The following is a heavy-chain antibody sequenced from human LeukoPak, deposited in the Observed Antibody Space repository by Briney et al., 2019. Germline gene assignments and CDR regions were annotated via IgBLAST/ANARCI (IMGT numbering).Heavy chain of an antibody. CDR1: GYTLTELS. J-gene: IGHJ4*02. CDR2: FDPEDGET. Sequence: ASVKVSCKVSGYTLTELSMHWVRQAPGKGLEWMGGFDPEDGETIYAQKFQGRVTMTEDTSTDTAYMELSSLRSEDTAVYYCATGWGVLRFLEWLFYWGQGTLVTVSS. V-gene: IGHV1-24*01. D-gene: IGHD3-3*01. CDR3: ATGWGVLRFLEWLFY.